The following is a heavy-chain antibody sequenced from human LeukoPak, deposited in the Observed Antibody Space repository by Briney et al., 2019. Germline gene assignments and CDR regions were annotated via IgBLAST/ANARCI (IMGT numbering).Heavy chain of an antibody. CDR3: AKGRRIAAFDM. V-gene: IGHV3-23*01. CDR1: GFTFSNYA. J-gene: IGHJ3*02. CDR2: VSVNGGST. D-gene: IGHD2-15*01. Sequence: GGSLRLSCAASGFTFSNYAMSWVRQTPGKGLEWVSGVSVNGGSTYYADSVKGRFTVSRDNSKNTLYLQMNSLRAEDTALYYCAKGRRIAAFDMWGQGAVVTVSS.